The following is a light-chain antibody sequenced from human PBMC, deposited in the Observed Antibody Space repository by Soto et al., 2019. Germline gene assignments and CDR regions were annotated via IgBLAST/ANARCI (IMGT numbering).Light chain of an antibody. CDR2: EVS. Sequence: QSVLTQPASVSGSPGQSITISCTGTSSDVGSYSLVSWYQQHPGKAPKLMIYEVSKRPSGVSSRFSGSKSGNTASLTISGLQAEDEADYYCSSYASGSTFYVFGTGTKVTVL. CDR3: SSYASGSTFYV. J-gene: IGLJ1*01. CDR1: SSDVGSYSL. V-gene: IGLV2-23*02.